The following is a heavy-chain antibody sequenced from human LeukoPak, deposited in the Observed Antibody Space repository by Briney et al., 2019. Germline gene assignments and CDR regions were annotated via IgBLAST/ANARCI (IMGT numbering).Heavy chain of an antibody. J-gene: IGHJ5*02. CDR1: GFTFSSYA. Sequence: PGGSLRLSCAASGFTFSSYAMHWVRQAPGKGLEYVSAISSNGGSTYYANSVKGRFTISRDNSKNTLHLQMGSLRAEDMAVYYCAREVAVAGTYNWFDPWAREPWSPSPQ. V-gene: IGHV3-64*01. CDR3: AREVAVAGTYNWFDP. CDR2: ISSNGGST. D-gene: IGHD6-19*01.